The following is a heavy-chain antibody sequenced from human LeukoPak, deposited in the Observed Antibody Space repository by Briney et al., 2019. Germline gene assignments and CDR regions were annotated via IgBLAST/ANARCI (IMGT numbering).Heavy chain of an antibody. D-gene: IGHD6-19*01. CDR2: IHHIGST. Sequence: SETLSLTCTVSGDSSSSHSYFWGWIRQPPGKGLEWIGNIHHIGSTYYNPSLKSRVAIAVETSTNPVTLRLRSVTAADTAVYSCARTLPSNGGWRATFDFWGQGTLVTVSS. CDR3: ARTLPSNGGWRATFDF. CDR1: GDSSSSHSYF. V-gene: IGHV4-39*01. J-gene: IGHJ4*02.